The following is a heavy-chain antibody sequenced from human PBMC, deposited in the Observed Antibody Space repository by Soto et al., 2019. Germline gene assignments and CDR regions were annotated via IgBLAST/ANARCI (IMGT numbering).Heavy chain of an antibody. D-gene: IGHD2-2*02. CDR3: ARGFCRGPSCYNFDY. J-gene: IGHJ4*02. V-gene: IGHV1-2*04. CDR2: LNPKSGGV. Sequence: QVQLLQSGAELKQPGASLKVSCKPSGYTFAVYYIHWVRLAPGQGLEGRGWLNPKSGGVNYAPTSRAWVPMTRDPSISPAYMGLRRLPSDDTAVYYCARGFCRGPSCYNFDYWGQGTLVTVSS. CDR1: GYTFAVYY.